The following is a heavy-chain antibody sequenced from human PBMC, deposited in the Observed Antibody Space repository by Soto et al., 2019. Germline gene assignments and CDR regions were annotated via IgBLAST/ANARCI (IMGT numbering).Heavy chain of an antibody. D-gene: IGHD3-10*01. J-gene: IGHJ5*02. CDR3: ARESDVGFCES. Sequence: SQTLSLTCVIPGDSVTSHSAAWNWIRQSPSRGLEWLGRTFYRSTWYNEYALSVKSRITIISDIAKNQISLHLKSVRPEDAARYYCARESDVGFCESWGQGSLVIVSS. V-gene: IGHV6-1*01. CDR1: GDSVTSHSAA. CDR2: TFYRSTWYN.